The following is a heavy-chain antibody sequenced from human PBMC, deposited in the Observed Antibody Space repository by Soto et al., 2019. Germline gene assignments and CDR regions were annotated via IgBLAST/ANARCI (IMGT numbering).Heavy chain of an antibody. Sequence: SETLSLTCAVSSGSISSSNWWSWVRQPPGKGLEWIGEIYHSGSTNYNPSLKSRVTISVDKSKNQFSLKLSSVTAADTAVYYCARNAAYGDYVFDYWGQGTLVTVSS. V-gene: IGHV4-4*02. CDR1: SGSISSSNW. CDR3: ARNAAYGDYVFDY. J-gene: IGHJ4*02. D-gene: IGHD4-17*01. CDR2: IYHSGST.